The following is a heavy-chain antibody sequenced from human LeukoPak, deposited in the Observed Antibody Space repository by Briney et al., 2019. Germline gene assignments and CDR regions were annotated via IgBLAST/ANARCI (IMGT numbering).Heavy chain of an antibody. J-gene: IGHJ5*02. CDR1: GFTFNSFG. D-gene: IGHD3-22*01. Sequence: PGGSLRLSCAASGFTFNSFGIHWVRQAPGKGLEWVAVIYYDGSNNFYSDSVKGRFTISRDNSKNTVFLQMSSLRAEDTAVYYCARDHHQDYHDSRGFNWLDPWGQGTLVSVSS. CDR2: IYYDGSNN. CDR3: ARDHHQDYHDSRGFNWLDP. V-gene: IGHV3-30*12.